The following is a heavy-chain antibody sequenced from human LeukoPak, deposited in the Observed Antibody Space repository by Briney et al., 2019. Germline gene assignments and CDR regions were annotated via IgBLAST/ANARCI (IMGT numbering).Heavy chain of an antibody. CDR3: AKDPGAYDSSGYWGH. CDR2: ISGSGGST. D-gene: IGHD3-22*01. Sequence: GGSLRLSCAASGFTFSSYAMSWVRQAPGKGLEWVSAISGSGGSTYYADSVKSRFTISRDNSKNTLYLQMNSLRAEDTAVYYCAKDPGAYDSSGYWGHWGQGTLVTVSS. V-gene: IGHV3-23*01. J-gene: IGHJ4*02. CDR1: GFTFSSYA.